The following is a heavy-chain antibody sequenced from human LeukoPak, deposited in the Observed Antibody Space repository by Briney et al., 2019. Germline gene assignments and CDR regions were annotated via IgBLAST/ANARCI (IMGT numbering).Heavy chain of an antibody. D-gene: IGHD2-2*01. CDR1: GGSISSSSYY. CDR2: I. Sequence: SETLSLTCTVSGGSISSSSYYWGWIRQPPGKGLEWIGSISLKSRVTISVDTSKNQFSLKLSSVTAADTAVYYCARGCSSTNCYPNWFDPWGQGTLVTVSS. J-gene: IGHJ5*02. V-gene: IGHV4-39*01. CDR3: ARGCSSTNCYPNWFDP.